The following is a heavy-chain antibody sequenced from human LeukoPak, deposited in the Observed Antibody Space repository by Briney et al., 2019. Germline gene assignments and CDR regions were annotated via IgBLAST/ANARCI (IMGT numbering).Heavy chain of an antibody. CDR1: GVTFSSYA. CDR3: ARVVYCSSSSCHVVHWFDP. D-gene: IGHD2-2*01. V-gene: IGHV3-64*01. J-gene: IGHJ5*02. CDR2: ISSNGGST. Sequence: GGSLRLSCAAPGVTFSSYAMRWVRQAPGKGLEYVSAISSNGGSTYYANSVKGRFTSSRDNSKNTLYLQMGSRKAEDMAVYYCARVVYCSSSSCHVVHWFDPWGQGTLVTVSS.